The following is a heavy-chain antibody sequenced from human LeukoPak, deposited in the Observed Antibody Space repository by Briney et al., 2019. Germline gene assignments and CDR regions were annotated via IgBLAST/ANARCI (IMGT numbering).Heavy chain of an antibody. CDR3: ARDITGRNTALGY. D-gene: IGHD5-18*01. V-gene: IGHV3-48*01. CDR1: GFTFSSYS. J-gene: IGHJ4*02. CDR2: ISSSSSTI. Sequence: GGSLRLSCAASGFTFSSYSMNWVRQAPGKGLEWVSYISSSSSTIYYADSVKGRFTISRDNAKNSLYLQMNSLRAEDTAVYYCARDITGRNTALGYWGQGTLVTVSS.